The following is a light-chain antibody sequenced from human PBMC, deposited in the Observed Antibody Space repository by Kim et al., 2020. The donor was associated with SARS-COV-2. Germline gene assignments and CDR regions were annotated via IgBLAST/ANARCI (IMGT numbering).Light chain of an antibody. CDR2: DTP. CDR3: LLSYSGTRV. CDR1: TGVVTSGHY. V-gene: IGLV7-46*01. J-gene: IGLJ2*01. Sequence: PGWTVTLSCGSSTGVVTSGHYPYWFQQKPGQAPRTLISDTPNKHSWTPARFSGSLLGGKAALTLSGAQPEDEAEYYCLLSYSGTRVFGGGTQLTVL.